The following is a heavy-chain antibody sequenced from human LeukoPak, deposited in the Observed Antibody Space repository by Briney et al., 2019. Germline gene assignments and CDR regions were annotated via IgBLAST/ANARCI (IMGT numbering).Heavy chain of an antibody. J-gene: IGHJ4*02. CDR1: GFIFSSYG. Sequence: GGSLRLSCAASGFIFSSYGMRWVRQAPGKGLEWVAFIRYDGSNKYYADSVKGRFAISRDNSKNTLYLQMNSLRAEDTAVYYCAKEGVAARPIDDYWGQGTLVTVSS. CDR2: IRYDGSNK. D-gene: IGHD6-6*01. V-gene: IGHV3-30*02. CDR3: AKEGVAARPIDDY.